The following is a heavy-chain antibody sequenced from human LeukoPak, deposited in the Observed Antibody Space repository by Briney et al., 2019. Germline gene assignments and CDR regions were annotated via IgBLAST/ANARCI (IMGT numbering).Heavy chain of an antibody. CDR2: ISGSGGST. Sequence: GGSLRLSCAASGITFSSYAMSWVRQAPGKGLEWVSAISGSGGSTYYADSVKGRFTISRDNSKNTLYLQMNSLRAEDTAVYYCAKIMITFGGVIGNDAFDIWGQGTMVTVSS. D-gene: IGHD3-16*02. CDR3: AKIMITFGGVIGNDAFDI. CDR1: GITFSSYA. J-gene: IGHJ3*02. V-gene: IGHV3-23*01.